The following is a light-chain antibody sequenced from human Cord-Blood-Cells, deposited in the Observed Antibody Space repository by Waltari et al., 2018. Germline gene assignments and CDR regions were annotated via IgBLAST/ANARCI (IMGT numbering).Light chain of an antibody. Sequence: DIVMTQSPDSLAVSLGERATIDCKSSQSVLYSSKNKNYLAWYQQKPGQTPKLLIYWASTRESGVPDRFSGSGSGTDFTLTISGLQAEDVAVYYCQQYYSTPYTFGQGTKLEIK. J-gene: IGKJ2*01. CDR3: QQYYSTPYT. CDR1: QSVLYSSKNKNY. V-gene: IGKV4-1*01. CDR2: WAS.